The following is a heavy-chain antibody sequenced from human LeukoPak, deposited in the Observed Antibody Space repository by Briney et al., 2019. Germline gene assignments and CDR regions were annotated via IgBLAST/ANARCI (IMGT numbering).Heavy chain of an antibody. V-gene: IGHV3-23*01. Sequence: GGSLRLSCAVSGITLSNYGMSWVRQAPGKGLEWVAGISDSGGRTNYADSVKGRFTISRDNSKNTLYLQMNSLRAEDTAVYYCAKSAAAGTPRPFFDYWGQGTLVTVSS. CDR2: ISDSGGRT. J-gene: IGHJ4*02. CDR3: AKSAAAGTPRPFFDY. CDR1: GITLSNYG. D-gene: IGHD6-13*01.